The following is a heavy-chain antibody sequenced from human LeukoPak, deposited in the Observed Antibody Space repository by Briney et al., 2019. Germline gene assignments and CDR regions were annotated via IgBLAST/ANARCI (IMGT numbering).Heavy chain of an antibody. D-gene: IGHD3-10*01. J-gene: IGHJ4*02. V-gene: IGHV4-39*01. CDR3: ARRAITVAPYYFDY. CDR2: YYSGTT. CDR1: GDSISNKTYS. Sequence: SETLSLTCNVSGDSISNKTYSWGWIRQPPGKGLEWIGLYYSGTTYYNPSLKSRVTMYADTSKSQFSLKLTSVTAADTAVYFCARRAITVAPYYFDYWGQGTLVTVSS.